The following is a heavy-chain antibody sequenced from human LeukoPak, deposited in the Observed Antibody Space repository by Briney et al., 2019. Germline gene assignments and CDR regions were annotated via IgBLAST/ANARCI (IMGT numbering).Heavy chain of an antibody. J-gene: IGHJ4*02. Sequence: ASVKASCKASGYTFTSYDINWVRQATGQGLEWMGWMNPNSGNTGYAQKFQGRVTITRNTSISTAYMELSSLRSEDTAVYYCARGMIFYGDYGDYWGQGTLVTVSS. CDR1: GYTFTSYD. CDR3: ARGMIFYGDYGDY. D-gene: IGHD4-17*01. V-gene: IGHV1-8*03. CDR2: MNPNSGNT.